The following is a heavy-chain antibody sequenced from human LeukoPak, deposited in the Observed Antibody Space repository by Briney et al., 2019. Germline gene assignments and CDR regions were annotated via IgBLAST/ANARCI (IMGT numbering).Heavy chain of an antibody. CDR3: AKQGGLYSSSWINY. CDR2: AYSSGSP. V-gene: IGHV4-59*08. Sequence: SQRLSLTCPVSGASTSNSFCTCIRPPPRQGPDWIGNAYSSGSPNYNPSLISRTTISVDTSKNQFSLKLTSVTAAHTAVYYCAKQGGLYSSSWINYWGQGALVTVSS. J-gene: IGHJ4*02. CDR1: GASTSNSF. D-gene: IGHD6-13*01.